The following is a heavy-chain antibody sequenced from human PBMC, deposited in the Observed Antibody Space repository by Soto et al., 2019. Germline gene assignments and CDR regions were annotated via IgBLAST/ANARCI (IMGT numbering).Heavy chain of an antibody. J-gene: IGHJ4*02. CDR1: GGSISSYY. CDR3: ARAADYYDSSGCYFDY. Sequence: SETLSLTCTVSGGSISSYYWSWIRQPPGKGLGWIGYIYYSGSTNYNPSLKSRVTISVDTSKNQFSLKLSSVTAADTAVYYCARAADYYDSSGCYFDYWGQGTLVTVSS. D-gene: IGHD3-22*01. V-gene: IGHV4-59*01. CDR2: IYYSGST.